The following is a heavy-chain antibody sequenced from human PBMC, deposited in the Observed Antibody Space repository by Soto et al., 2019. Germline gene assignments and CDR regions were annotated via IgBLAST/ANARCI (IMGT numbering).Heavy chain of an antibody. D-gene: IGHD2-21*01. CDR1: GFSLSTSPMG. Sequence: QITLKESGPTLVKPTQTLTLTCTFSGFSLSTSPMGVGWIRQPPGKALEWLALIFWDGDQRYNPALESRLTMTKDGSKNQVGLTVTSGDPGDTGTYCCAHSPVVINYFDFWGPGTQVTVSS. CDR2: IFWDGDQ. J-gene: IGHJ4*02. V-gene: IGHV2-5*02. CDR3: AHSPVVINYFDF.